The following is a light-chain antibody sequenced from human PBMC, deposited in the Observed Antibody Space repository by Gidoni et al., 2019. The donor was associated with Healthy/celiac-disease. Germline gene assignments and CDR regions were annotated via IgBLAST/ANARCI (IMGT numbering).Light chain of an antibody. CDR3: QQRSNWQFT. Sequence: EIVLTQSPATLSLSPGERATLSCRASQSVSSYLAWYQQKPGQAPRLLIYDASNRATGIPARFSGSGSGTDFTLTISSLEPEDFAVYYCQQRSNWQFTFGPGTKVEIK. CDR1: QSVSSY. J-gene: IGKJ3*01. V-gene: IGKV3-11*01. CDR2: DAS.